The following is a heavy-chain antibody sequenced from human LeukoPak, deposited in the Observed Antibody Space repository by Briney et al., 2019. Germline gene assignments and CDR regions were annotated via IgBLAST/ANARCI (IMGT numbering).Heavy chain of an antibody. Sequence: SQTLSLTCAVSGGSINNDDYSWSWIRQPPGKGLEWIGYIYHTGSTYYNPSLKSRVTMSVDRSKNQFSLNLSSVTAADTAVYYCARALSSGYGFSYFDYWGQGTLVTVSS. J-gene: IGHJ4*02. V-gene: IGHV4-30-2*01. CDR3: ARALSSGYGFSYFDY. D-gene: IGHD5-12*01. CDR2: IYHTGST. CDR1: GGSINNDDYS.